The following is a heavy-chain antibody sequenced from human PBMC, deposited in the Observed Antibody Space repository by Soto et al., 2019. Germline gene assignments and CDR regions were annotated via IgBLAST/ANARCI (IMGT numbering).Heavy chain of an antibody. CDR1: GGSVSSDTYY. Sequence: GNVSLTSTVSGGSVSSDTYYWTWIRQPPGKGLEWIGSIYYSGSTNYSPSLKSRVTISVDTSKNHFSLKLTSVTAADTAVYYCAIDLGTGSKNNSFDPWGQGTLVTVST. V-gene: IGHV4-61*03. D-gene: IGHD1-1*01. CDR3: AIDLGTGSKNNSFDP. CDR2: IYYSGST. J-gene: IGHJ5*02.